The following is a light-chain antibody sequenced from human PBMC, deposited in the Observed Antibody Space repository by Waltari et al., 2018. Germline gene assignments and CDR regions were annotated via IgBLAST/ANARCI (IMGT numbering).Light chain of an antibody. CDR1: NIGSKS. J-gene: IGLJ2*01. CDR2: DDS. V-gene: IGLV3-21*03. CDR3: QVWDTSSNLHVV. Sequence: SYVLTQPPSVSVAPGKTARITCGGNNIGSKSVHWYQQKPGQAPVLVVYDDSDRPSGIPERFSGSNCGNTATLTISRVEAGDEADYYCQVWDTSSNLHVVFGGGAKLTVL.